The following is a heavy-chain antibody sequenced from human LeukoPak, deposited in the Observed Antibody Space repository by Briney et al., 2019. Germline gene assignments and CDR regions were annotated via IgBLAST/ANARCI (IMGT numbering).Heavy chain of an antibody. D-gene: IGHD3-22*01. Sequence: SETLSLTCTVSGGSISSYYWSWIRQPPGKGLEWIGYIYYSGSTNYNPSLKSRVTISVDTSKNQFSLKLSSVTAADTAVYYCAGEESSYYYDSSGNGFDYWGQGTLVTVSS. CDR2: IYYSGST. CDR1: GGSISSYY. J-gene: IGHJ4*02. V-gene: IGHV4-59*01. CDR3: AGEESSYYYDSSGNGFDY.